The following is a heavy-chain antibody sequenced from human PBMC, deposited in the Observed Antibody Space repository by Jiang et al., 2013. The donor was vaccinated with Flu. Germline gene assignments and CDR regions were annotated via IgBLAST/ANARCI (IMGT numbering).Heavy chain of an antibody. CDR2: IKSKTDGGTT. CDR3: ARDDYGDGGFDY. CDR1: GFTFSNAW. J-gene: IGHJ4*02. Sequence: QLVESGGGLVKPGGSLRLSCAASGFTFSNAWMSWVRQAPGKGLEWVGRIKSKTDGGTTDYAAPVKGRFTISRDDSKNTLYLQMNSLRAEDTAVYYCARDDYGDGGFDYWGQGTLVTVSS. D-gene: IGHD4-17*01. V-gene: IGHV3-15*01.